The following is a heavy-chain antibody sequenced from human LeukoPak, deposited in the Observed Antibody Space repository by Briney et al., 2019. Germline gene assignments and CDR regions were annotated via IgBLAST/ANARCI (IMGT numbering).Heavy chain of an antibody. CDR3: AREARDYDFWSGYRIFDY. J-gene: IGHJ4*02. CDR1: GYTFTGYY. CDR2: INPNSGGT. Sequence: ASVTVSCTASGYTFTGYYMHWVRQAPGQGLEWMGWINPNSGGTNYAQKFQGRVTMTRDTSISTAYMELSRLRSDDTAVYYCAREARDYDFWSGYRIFDYWGQGTLVTVSS. D-gene: IGHD3-3*01. V-gene: IGHV1-2*02.